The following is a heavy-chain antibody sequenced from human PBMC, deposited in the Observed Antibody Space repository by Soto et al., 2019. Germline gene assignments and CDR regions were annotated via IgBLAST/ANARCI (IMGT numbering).Heavy chain of an antibody. V-gene: IGHV1-8*01. J-gene: IGHJ6*04. CDR1: GYTFTSYD. CDR2: MNPNSGNT. CDR3: ARDCISTSCYENYYSGMDV. Sequence: QVQLVQSGAEVKKPGASVKVSCKASGYTFTSYDINWVRQATGQGLEWMGWMNPNSGNTGYAQKFQGRVTMTRNTSISTAYMELSSLRSEDTAVYYCARDCISTSCYENYYSGMDVWGKGTTVTVSS. D-gene: IGHD2-2*01.